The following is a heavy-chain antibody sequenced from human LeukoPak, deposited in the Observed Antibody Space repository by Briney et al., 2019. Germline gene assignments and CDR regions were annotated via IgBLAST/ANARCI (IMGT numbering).Heavy chain of an antibody. Sequence: PSETLSLTCTVSGGSISSYYWSWIRQPPGKGLEWIGYIYYSGSTNYNLSLKSRVTISVDTSKNQFSLKLSSVTAADTAVHYCARNQPYDFWSGYYSNWFDPWGQGTLVTVSS. CDR2: IYYSGST. D-gene: IGHD3-3*01. CDR3: ARNQPYDFWSGYYSNWFDP. V-gene: IGHV4-59*01. CDR1: GGSISSYY. J-gene: IGHJ5*02.